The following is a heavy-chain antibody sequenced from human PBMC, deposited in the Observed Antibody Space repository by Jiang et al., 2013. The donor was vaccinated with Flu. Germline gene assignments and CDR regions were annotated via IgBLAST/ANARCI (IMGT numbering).Heavy chain of an antibody. CDR1: GYTFTNYY. CDR3: ARVPSARPIDY. Sequence: SGAEVKKPGASVKVSCKASGYTFTNYYMHWVRQAPGQGLEWMGIIQPSSGGTTYAQNFHGRVTMTRDTSTSTVYMELSSLRSEDTAMYYCARVPSARPIDYWGQGTLVTVSS. D-gene: IGHD6-19*01. CDR2: IQPSSGGT. V-gene: IGHV1-46*01. J-gene: IGHJ4*02.